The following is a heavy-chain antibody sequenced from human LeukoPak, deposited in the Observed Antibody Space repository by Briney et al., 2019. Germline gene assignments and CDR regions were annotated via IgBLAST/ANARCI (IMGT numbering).Heavy chain of an antibody. Sequence: ASVKVSCKASGYTFTSYDINWVRQSTGQWLEWMGWMNLNSGNTGYAQKFQGRVTMTRNTSISTAYMELSSLRSEDTAVYYCASPNYDSSGYYFNWGQGTLVTVSS. CDR1: GYTFTSYD. CDR2: MNLNSGNT. J-gene: IGHJ4*02. CDR3: ASPNYDSSGYYFN. V-gene: IGHV1-8*01. D-gene: IGHD3-22*01.